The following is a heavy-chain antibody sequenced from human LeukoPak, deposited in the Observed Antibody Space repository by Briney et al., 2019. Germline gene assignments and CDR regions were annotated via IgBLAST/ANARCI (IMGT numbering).Heavy chain of an antibody. CDR2: INHSGST. J-gene: IGHJ4*02. D-gene: IGHD4-17*01. CDR3: ARVLYYGDYYFDY. V-gene: IGHV4-34*01. Sequence: SETLSPTCAVYGGSFSGYYWSWIRQPPGKGLEWIGEINHSGSTNYNPSLKSRVTISVDTSKNQFSLKLSSVTAADTAVYYCARVLYYGDYYFDYWGQGTLVTVSS. CDR1: GGSFSGYY.